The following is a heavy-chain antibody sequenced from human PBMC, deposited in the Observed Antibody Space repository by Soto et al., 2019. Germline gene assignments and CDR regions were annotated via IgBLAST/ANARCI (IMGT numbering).Heavy chain of an antibody. CDR3: AKDLCLRSGGSCPSDWFDP. CDR1: GFTFSSYA. D-gene: IGHD2-15*01. J-gene: IGHJ5*02. CDR2: ISGSGGST. Sequence: GGSLRLSCAASGFTFSSYAMSWVRQAPGKGLEWVSAISGSGGSTYYADSVKGRFTISRDNSKNTLYLQMNSLRAEDTAVYYCAKDLCLRSGGSCPSDWFDPWGQGTLVTVSS. V-gene: IGHV3-23*01.